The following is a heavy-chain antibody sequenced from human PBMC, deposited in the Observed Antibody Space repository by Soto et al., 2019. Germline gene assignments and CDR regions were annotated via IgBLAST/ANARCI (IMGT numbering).Heavy chain of an antibody. D-gene: IGHD2-15*01. J-gene: IGHJ3*02. Sequence: ASVKVSCKASGGTFSSYAISWVRQAPGQGLEWMGGIIPIFGTANYAQKFQGRVTITADESTSTAYMELSSLRSEDTAVYYCARDFSVGNSSHDAFDIWGQGTMVTVSS. CDR3: ARDFSVGNSSHDAFDI. CDR1: GGTFSSYA. CDR2: IIPIFGTA. V-gene: IGHV1-69*13.